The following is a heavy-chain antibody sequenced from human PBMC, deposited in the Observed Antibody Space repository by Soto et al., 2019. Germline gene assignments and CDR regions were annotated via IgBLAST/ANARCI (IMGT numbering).Heavy chain of an antibody. CDR3: ARHYDYANHYYCAMDV. V-gene: IGHV4-4*02. J-gene: IGHJ6*02. Sequence: SETLSLTCAVSRAAISSSNWWSWVRHPPGKGLVWCADIYHDGSTNRNPALKSRATISVGKSKNQFSLRLTSVTAADTAVYYCARHYDYANHYYCAMDVWGQGTTVTVSS. D-gene: IGHD3-16*01. CDR2: IYHDGST. CDR1: RAAISSSNW.